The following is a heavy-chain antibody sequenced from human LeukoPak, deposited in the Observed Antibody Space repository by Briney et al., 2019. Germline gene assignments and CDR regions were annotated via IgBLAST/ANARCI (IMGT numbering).Heavy chain of an antibody. CDR2: ISHDGSDK. V-gene: IGHV3-30*04. Sequence: PGGSLRLSCAASGFTFSSYAMHWVRQAPGKGLEWVAVISHDGSDKYYTDSVKGRFTISRDNSDNTLYLQMNSLRADDTAVYYCARAPDKYQLLFTSYWRQGTLLTVSS. J-gene: IGHJ4*02. CDR1: GFTFSSYA. CDR3: ARAPDKYQLLFTSY. D-gene: IGHD2-2*01.